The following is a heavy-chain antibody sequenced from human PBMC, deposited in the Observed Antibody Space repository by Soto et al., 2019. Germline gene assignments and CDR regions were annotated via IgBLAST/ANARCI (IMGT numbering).Heavy chain of an antibody. Sequence: EVQLVESGGGLIQPGGSLRLSCAASGFTVSSNYMSWVRQAPGKGLEWVSIIYSGGSTYYADSVKGRFTISRDNSKNTLYLQMNSLRAEDTAVYYCARRSPLKRLSYGMDVWGQGTTVTVSS. CDR3: ARRSPLKRLSYGMDV. V-gene: IGHV3-53*01. CDR1: GFTVSSNY. CDR2: IYSGGST. D-gene: IGHD6-19*01. J-gene: IGHJ6*02.